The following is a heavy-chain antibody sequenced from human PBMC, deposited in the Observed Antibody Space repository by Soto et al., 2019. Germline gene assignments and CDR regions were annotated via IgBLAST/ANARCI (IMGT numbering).Heavy chain of an antibody. J-gene: IGHJ6*02. CDR1: GGSISSYY. CDR2: ISYRGST. Sequence: SETLSLTCTVSGGSISSYYWSWIRQPPGKGLEWFGYISYRGSTNYSPSLKSRVSISADTSNHQFSLKLSSMTAADTAVYYCARRIAAAGTSNYYGLDVWGQGTTVTVSS. D-gene: IGHD6-13*01. CDR3: ARRIAAAGTSNYYGLDV. V-gene: IGHV4-59*01.